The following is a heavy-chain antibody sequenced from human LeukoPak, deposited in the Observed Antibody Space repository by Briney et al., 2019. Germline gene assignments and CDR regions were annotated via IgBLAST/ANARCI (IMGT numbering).Heavy chain of an antibody. CDR2: IKTDGSIT. D-gene: IGHD2-15*01. V-gene: IGHV3-74*01. CDR1: GFTFSSYW. CDR3: VSPYCSGGACYLEAFDS. J-gene: IGHJ4*02. Sequence: PGGSLRLSCAASGFTFSSYWMHWVRQAPGKGPVWVSRIKTDGSITTYADSVKGRFTISRDNAKNTLYLQMNSLRAEDTAVYYCVSPYCSGGACYLEAFDSWGQGTLVTVSS.